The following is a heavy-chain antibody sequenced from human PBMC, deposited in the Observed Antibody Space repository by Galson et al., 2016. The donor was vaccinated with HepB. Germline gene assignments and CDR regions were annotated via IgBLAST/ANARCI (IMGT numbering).Heavy chain of an antibody. J-gene: IGHJ4*02. CDR1: GFTFSSYA. CDR3: AKSVLEYDILTGYYRRGADY. V-gene: IGHV3-23*01. D-gene: IGHD3-9*01. CDR2: SGSGGPT. Sequence: SLRLSCAASGFTFSSYAMSWVRQAPGKGLEWVSSSGSGGPTYYADSVKGRFTIARDNSKNPLFLQMHSLRADATAVYYCAKSVLEYDILTGYYRRGADYWGQGTLVTVSS.